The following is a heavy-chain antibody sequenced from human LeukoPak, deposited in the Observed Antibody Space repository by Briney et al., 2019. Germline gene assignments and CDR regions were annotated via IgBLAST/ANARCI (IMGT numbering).Heavy chain of an antibody. CDR1: GFTFSSYW. CDR3: ASHPRTYYYDSSGYYFDY. CDR2: IKQDGSEK. D-gene: IGHD3-22*01. Sequence: GGSLRLSCAASGFTFSSYWMSWVRQAPGKGLEWVANIKQDGSEKYYVDSVKGRFTTSRDNAKNSLYLQMNSLRAEDTAVYYCASHPRTYYYDSSGYYFDYWGQGTLVTVSP. J-gene: IGHJ4*02. V-gene: IGHV3-7*01.